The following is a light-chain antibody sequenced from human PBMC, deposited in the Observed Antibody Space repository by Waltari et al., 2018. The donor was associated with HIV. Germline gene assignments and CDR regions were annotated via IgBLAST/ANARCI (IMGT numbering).Light chain of an antibody. J-gene: IGLJ3*02. CDR2: GNS. CDR1: SSNNGAGSD. CDR3: QSYDSSLSDSRV. V-gene: IGLV1-40*01. Sequence: QSVVTQPPSVSGAPGQRVTISCTGSSSNNGAGSDVHWYQQLPGTAPKLPIHGNSNRPSGVPDRFSGSKSGTSASLAITGLQAEDEADYYCQSYDSSLSDSRVFGGGTKLTVL.